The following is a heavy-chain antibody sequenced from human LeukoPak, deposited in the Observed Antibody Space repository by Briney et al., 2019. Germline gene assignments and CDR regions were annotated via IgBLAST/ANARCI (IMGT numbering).Heavy chain of an antibody. CDR1: GFTLSSYG. CDR3: AKGHSSSWSIFDY. D-gene: IGHD6-13*01. V-gene: IGHV3-30*02. J-gene: IGHJ4*02. CDR2: IRYDGTNK. Sequence: GGSLRLSCAASGFTLSSYGMHWVRQAPGKGREWVAFIRYDGTNKYYADSLKGRFTISRDNSKNTLYLQMNSLRAEDTAVYYCAKGHSSSWSIFDYWGQGTLVTVS.